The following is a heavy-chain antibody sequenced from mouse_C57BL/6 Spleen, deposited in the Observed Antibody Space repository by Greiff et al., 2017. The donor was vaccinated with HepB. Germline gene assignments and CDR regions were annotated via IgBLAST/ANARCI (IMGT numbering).Heavy chain of an antibody. J-gene: IGHJ2*01. CDR2: IYPGSGST. Sequence: VQLVESGAELVKPGASVKMSCKASGYTFTSYWITWVKQRPGQGLEWIGDIYPGSGSTNYNEKFKSKATLTVDTSSSTAYMQLSSLTSEDSAVYYCARGLYYFDYWGQGTTLTVSS. V-gene: IGHV1-55*01. CDR1: GYTFTSYW. CDR3: ARGLYYFDY.